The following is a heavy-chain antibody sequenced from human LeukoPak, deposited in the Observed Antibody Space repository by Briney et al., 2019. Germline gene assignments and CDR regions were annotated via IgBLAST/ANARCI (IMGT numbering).Heavy chain of an antibody. CDR3: AKPSGSYLDDDAFDI. D-gene: IGHD1-26*01. Sequence: GGSLRLSCAASGFTFDDYAMHWVRQAPGKGLEWVSGISWNSGSIGYADSVKGRFTISRDNAKNSLYLQMNSLRAEDTALYYCAKPSGSYLDDDAFDIWGQGTMVTVSS. J-gene: IGHJ3*02. CDR2: ISWNSGSI. V-gene: IGHV3-9*01. CDR1: GFTFDDYA.